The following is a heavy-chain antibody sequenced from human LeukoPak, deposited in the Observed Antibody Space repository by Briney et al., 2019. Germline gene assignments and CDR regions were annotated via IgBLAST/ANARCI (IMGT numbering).Heavy chain of an antibody. D-gene: IGHD6-13*01. V-gene: IGHV3-30*18. Sequence: PGGSLRLSCAASGFTFSSYGMHWVRQAPGKGLEWVAVISYDGSNKYYADSVKGLFTISRDNSKNTLYLQMNSLRAEDTAVYYCAKLGSSWDGVDYWGQRTLVTVSS. CDR1: GFTFSSYG. CDR3: AKLGSSWDGVDY. J-gene: IGHJ4*02. CDR2: ISYDGSNK.